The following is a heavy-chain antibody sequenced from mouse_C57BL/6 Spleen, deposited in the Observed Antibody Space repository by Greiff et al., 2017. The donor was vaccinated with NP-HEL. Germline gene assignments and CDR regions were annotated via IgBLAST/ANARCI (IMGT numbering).Heavy chain of an antibody. Sequence: EVQVVESGGGLVKPGGSLKLSCAASGFTFSSYAMSWVRQTPEKRLEWVATISDGGSYTYYPDNVKGRFTISRDNAKNNLYLQMSHLKSEDTAMYYCARGKFITSDFDVWGTGTTVTVSS. J-gene: IGHJ1*03. V-gene: IGHV5-4*01. D-gene: IGHD1-1*01. CDR1: GFTFSSYA. CDR2: ISDGGSYT. CDR3: ARGKFITSDFDV.